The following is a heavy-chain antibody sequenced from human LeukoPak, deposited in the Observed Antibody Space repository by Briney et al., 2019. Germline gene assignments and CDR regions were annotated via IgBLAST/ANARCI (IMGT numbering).Heavy chain of an antibody. CDR1: GFTFSSYA. Sequence: GGSLRLSCAASGFTFSSYAMSWVRQAPGKGLEWVSAISDSGGSTYYPDSVKGRFTISRDNSKNTLYLHMDSLRAEDTAVYYCAQDPNYDFWSGAYFQHWGQGTLATVSS. CDR2: ISDSGGST. D-gene: IGHD3-3*01. V-gene: IGHV3-23*01. CDR3: AQDPNYDFWSGAYFQH. J-gene: IGHJ1*01.